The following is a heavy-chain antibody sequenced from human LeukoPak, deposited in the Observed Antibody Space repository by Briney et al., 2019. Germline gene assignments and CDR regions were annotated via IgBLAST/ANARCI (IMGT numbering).Heavy chain of an antibody. Sequence: PGGSLRLSCAASGFTFNTYTMNWVRQAPGKGLEWVSSITANSTAIYSADSVKGRFTISRDNAKNFLYLQMNSLRAEDTAVYYCARTYYDILTSYNPYFDYWGQGILVTVSS. CDR3: ARTYYDILTSYNPYFDY. D-gene: IGHD3-9*01. CDR1: GFTFNTYT. V-gene: IGHV3-21*01. J-gene: IGHJ4*02. CDR2: ITANSTAI.